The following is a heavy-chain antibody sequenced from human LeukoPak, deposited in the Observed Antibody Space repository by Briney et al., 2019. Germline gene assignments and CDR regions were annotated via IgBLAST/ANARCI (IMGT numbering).Heavy chain of an antibody. J-gene: IGHJ3*02. Sequence: GESLKISWQGSGYTFTAYWIGLGRQMPGKGLGWVGIIHPGNSDTRYSPSFQGQVTISADKSITTAYLQWSSLKASDTAMYYCGRHQHSGSYGAFDIWGQGTMVTVSS. D-gene: IGHD1-26*01. CDR2: IHPGNSDT. V-gene: IGHV5-51*01. CDR3: GRHQHSGSYGAFDI. CDR1: GYTFTAYW.